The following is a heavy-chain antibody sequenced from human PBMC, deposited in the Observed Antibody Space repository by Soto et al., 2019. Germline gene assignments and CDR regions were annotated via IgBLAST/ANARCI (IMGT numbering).Heavy chain of an antibody. CDR1: GYIFSAHY. Sequence: EVQLVQSGAEVKKPGESLKISCKGSGYIFSAHYIAWVRQMPGKGLEWMGVIYPDDSHVRYSPSFQGQVTLSADKFITTAYLQWSSLKASDSAFYYCARLRGSGWDYFDYWGQGTLVTVSS. D-gene: IGHD6-19*01. J-gene: IGHJ4*02. CDR2: IYPDDSHV. V-gene: IGHV5-51*03. CDR3: ARLRGSGWDYFDY.